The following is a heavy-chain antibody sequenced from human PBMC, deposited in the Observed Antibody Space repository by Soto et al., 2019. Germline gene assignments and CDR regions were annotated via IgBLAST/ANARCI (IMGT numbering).Heavy chain of an antibody. CDR2: INPSGGST. CDR3: ARGSYGSSSWDQVDY. J-gene: IGHJ4*02. V-gene: IGHV1-46*01. CDR1: GYTFTSYY. Sequence: ASVKVSCKAPGYTFTSYYMHWVRQAPGQGLEWMGIINPSGGSTSYAQKFQGRVTMTRDTSTSTVYMELSSLRSEDTAVYCCARGSYGSSSWDQVDYWGQGTLVTVSS. D-gene: IGHD6-13*01.